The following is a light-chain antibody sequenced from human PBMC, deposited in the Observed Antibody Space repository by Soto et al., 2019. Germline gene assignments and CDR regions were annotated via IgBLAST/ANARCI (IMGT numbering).Light chain of an antibody. CDR2: DAS. V-gene: IGKV3-11*01. J-gene: IGKJ1*01. CDR3: QQRSIWPRT. Sequence: EIVLTQSPGTLSLSPGERATLSCRASQSVSSYLAWYQQKPGQAPRLLIYDASNRATGIPARFSGSGSGTDFTLTISSLEPEDFAVYYCQQRSIWPRTFGQGTKVEIK. CDR1: QSVSSY.